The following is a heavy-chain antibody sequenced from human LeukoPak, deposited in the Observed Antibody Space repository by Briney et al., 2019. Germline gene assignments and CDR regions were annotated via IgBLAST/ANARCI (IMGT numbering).Heavy chain of an antibody. CDR1: GFTFSSYA. D-gene: IGHD4-17*01. V-gene: IGHV3-9*01. Sequence: PGGSLRLSCAASGFTFSSYAMSWVRQAPGKGLEWVSGISWNSGSIGYADSVKGRFTISRDNAKNSLYLQMNSLRAEDTAVYYCARDLQDGVPTGYWGQGTLVIVS. J-gene: IGHJ4*02. CDR3: ARDLQDGVPTGY. CDR2: ISWNSGSI.